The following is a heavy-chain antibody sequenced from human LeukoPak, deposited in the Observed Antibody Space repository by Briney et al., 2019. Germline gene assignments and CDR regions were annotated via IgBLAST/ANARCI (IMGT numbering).Heavy chain of an antibody. Sequence: GGSLRLSCAASGFTFSSYAMSWVRQAPGKGLEWVSAISGSCGSTYYADSVKGRFTISRDNSKNPLYLQMNNLKAEDTAVYYCTLQSFVLRYFEWLNENFDYWGQGTLVTVSS. CDR2: ISGSCGST. CDR1: GFTFSSYA. V-gene: IGHV3-23*01. D-gene: IGHD3-9*01. CDR3: TLQSFVLRYFEWLNENFDY. J-gene: IGHJ4*02.